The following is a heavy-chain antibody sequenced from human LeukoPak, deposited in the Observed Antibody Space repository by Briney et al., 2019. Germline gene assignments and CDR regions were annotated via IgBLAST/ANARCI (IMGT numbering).Heavy chain of an antibody. J-gene: IGHJ4*02. Sequence: SETLSLTCIVYGMSLTDFQWGWIRQSPGKGLEWIGEINSSGRTNYNPSLKTSVFISRDTSKRQFSLNLTPVTAADTALYYCARGDWGGYFDYWGQGIQVTVSS. CDR2: INSSGRT. CDR1: GMSLTDFQ. D-gene: IGHD3-16*01. V-gene: IGHV4-34*01. CDR3: ARGDWGGYFDY.